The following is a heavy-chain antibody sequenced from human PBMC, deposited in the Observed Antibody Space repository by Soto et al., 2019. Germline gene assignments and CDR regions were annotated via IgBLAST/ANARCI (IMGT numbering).Heavy chain of an antibody. V-gene: IGHV4-4*07. CDR1: GDSTSTYF. CDR2: MYITGSS. CDR3: ARVSGPVVVPAAAPTSPSFGLDV. Sequence: PSETLSLTCSVSGDSTSTYFWSWIRQPAGKGLEWIGRMYITGSSDYNPSLKRRVTMSVDTAKNQFPLKLRSVTAADTAVYYCARVSGPVVVPAAAPTSPSFGLDVWGQGTSVTVSS. J-gene: IGHJ6*02. D-gene: IGHD2-2*01.